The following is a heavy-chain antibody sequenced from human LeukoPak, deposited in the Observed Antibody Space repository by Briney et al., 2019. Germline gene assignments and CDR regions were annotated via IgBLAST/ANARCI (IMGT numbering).Heavy chain of an antibody. V-gene: IGHV4-34*01. Sequence: PSETLSLTCAVYGGSFSGYYWSWIRQPPGKGLEWIGEINHSGSTNYNPSLKSRVTISVDTSKNQFSLKLSSVTAADTAVYYCARFSYSSSFSDYWGQGTLVTVSS. CDR3: ARFSYSSSFSDY. D-gene: IGHD6-13*01. CDR2: INHSGST. J-gene: IGHJ4*02. CDR1: GGSFSGYY.